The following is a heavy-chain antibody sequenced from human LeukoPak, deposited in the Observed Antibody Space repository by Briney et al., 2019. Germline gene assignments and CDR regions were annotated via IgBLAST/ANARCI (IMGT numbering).Heavy chain of an antibody. Sequence: GGSLRLSCAGSGFTFSSHWIGWVRQAPGKGLEWVAHINQDGSQKYYVDSVEGRFAISRDNAKNTLYLQMNSLRAEDTAVYYCAKDDSYSSGWFFDYWGQGTLVTVSS. J-gene: IGHJ4*02. CDR1: GFTFSSHW. D-gene: IGHD6-19*01. CDR3: AKDDSYSSGWFFDY. V-gene: IGHV3-7*03. CDR2: INQDGSQK.